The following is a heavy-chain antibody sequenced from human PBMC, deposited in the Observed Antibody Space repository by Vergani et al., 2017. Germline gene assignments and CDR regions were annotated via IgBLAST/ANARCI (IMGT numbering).Heavy chain of an antibody. D-gene: IGHD3-3*01. CDR2: IWYDGSNK. V-gene: IGHV3-33*01. CDR1: GFTFSSYG. J-gene: IGHJ4*02. Sequence: VQLVESGGGVVRPGGSLRLSCAASGFTFSSYGMHWVRQAPGQGLEWVAVIWYDGSNKYYADSVKGRFTISRDNSKNTLYLQMNSLRADDTAVYYCARVDDFWSGYFDYWDRGTLVTVSS. CDR3: ARVDDFWSGYFDY.